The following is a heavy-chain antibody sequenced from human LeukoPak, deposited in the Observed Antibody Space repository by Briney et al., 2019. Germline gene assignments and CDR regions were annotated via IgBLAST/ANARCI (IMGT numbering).Heavy chain of an antibody. J-gene: IGHJ6*02. Sequence: SETLSLTCTVSGGSISSYYWSWIRQPPGKGLEWIGRIYNSESSNYNPSLKSRVTMSVDTSKNQLSLKLSSVTAADTAVYYCTRISKSNYYGMDVWGQGTTVTVSS. CDR3: TRISKSNYYGMDV. CDR1: GGSISSYY. CDR2: IYNSESS. V-gene: IGHV4-4*07.